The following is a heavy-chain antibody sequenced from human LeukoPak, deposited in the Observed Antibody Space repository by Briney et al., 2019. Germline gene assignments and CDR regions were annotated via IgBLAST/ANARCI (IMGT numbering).Heavy chain of an antibody. J-gene: IGHJ6*02. Sequence: GRSLRLSCAASGFTFSTYEMHWVRQAPGKGLEWVAVISNDGRNKDYADSVKGRFTISRDNSKNTLYVQMNSLRAEDTAVYYCAKDHSSSWYYYYYGMDVWGQGTTVTVSS. CDR3: AKDHSSSWYYYYYGMDV. CDR2: ISNDGRNK. D-gene: IGHD6-13*01. CDR1: GFTFSTYE. V-gene: IGHV3-30*01.